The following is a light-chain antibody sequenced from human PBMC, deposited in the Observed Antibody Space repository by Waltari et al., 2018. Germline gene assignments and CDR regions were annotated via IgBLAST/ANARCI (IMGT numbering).Light chain of an antibody. V-gene: IGLV2-23*02. CDR1: ISDVGSYNL. CDR2: EVS. J-gene: IGLJ1*01. Sequence: QSALTQPASVSGSPGQSITLSCPGTISDVGSYNLVAWYQQHPGKAPKLMIYEVSKRPSGVSNRFSGSKSGNTASLTISGLQAEDEADYYCCSYAGSSTSYVFGTGTKVTVL. CDR3: CSYAGSSTSYV.